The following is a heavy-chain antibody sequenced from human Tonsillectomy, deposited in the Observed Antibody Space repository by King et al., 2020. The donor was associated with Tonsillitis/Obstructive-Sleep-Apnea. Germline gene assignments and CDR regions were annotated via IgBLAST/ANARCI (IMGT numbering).Heavy chain of an antibody. V-gene: IGHV3-30*04. J-gene: IGHJ4*02. CDR2: ISYDGTNK. CDR3: ARDMGPVLMMYATTFDY. D-gene: IGHD2-8*01. Sequence: VQLVESGGGVVQPGRSLRLSCAASGFTFSSSAMHWVRQAPAKGLEWVAVISYDGTNKYYADSVKGRFTISRDNSKTTLYLQMNSLRAEDTAVYYCARDMGPVLMMYATTFDYWGQGTLVTVPS. CDR1: GFTFSSSA.